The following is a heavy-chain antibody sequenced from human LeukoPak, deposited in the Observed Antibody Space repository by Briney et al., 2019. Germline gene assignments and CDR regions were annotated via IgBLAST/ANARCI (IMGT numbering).Heavy chain of an antibody. V-gene: IGHV5-51*01. Sequence: GESLKISCKGSGYSFTSYWIGWVRQMPGKGLEWMGIIHPGDSDTRYSPSFQGQVTISADNSISTAYLQWSSLKASDTAMYYCARVTVTNGDYYYYGMDVWGQGTTVTVSS. J-gene: IGHJ6*02. CDR3: ARVTVTNGDYYYYGMDV. CDR1: GYSFTSYW. D-gene: IGHD4-4*01. CDR2: IHPGDSDT.